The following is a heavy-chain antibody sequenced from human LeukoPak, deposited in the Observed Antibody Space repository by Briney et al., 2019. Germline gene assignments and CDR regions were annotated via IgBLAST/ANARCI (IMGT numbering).Heavy chain of an antibody. CDR2: FDPEDGET. V-gene: IGHV1-24*01. CDR1: GYTLTELS. CDR3: ARDSGSYFYYDSSGYFSRHDAFDI. J-gene: IGHJ3*02. D-gene: IGHD3-22*01. Sequence: ASVKVSCKVSGYTLTELSMHWVRQAPGKGLEWMGGFDPEDGETIYAQKFQGRVTMTEDTSTDTAYMELSSLRSDDTAVYYCARDSGSYFYYDSSGYFSRHDAFDIWGQGTMVTVSS.